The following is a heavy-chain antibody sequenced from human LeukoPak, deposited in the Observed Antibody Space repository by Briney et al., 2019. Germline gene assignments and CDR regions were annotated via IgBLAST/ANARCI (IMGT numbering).Heavy chain of an antibody. J-gene: IGHJ3*01. Sequence: KPSETLSLTCAVYGGSFSGYYWSWIRQPPGRGLEWIGEINHSGSTSYNPSLKSRVTISVDTSKNQFSLKLNSVTAADTAVYYCARVSGNSAAGDAFDLWCQGTTVTVSS. CDR3: ARVSGNSAAGDAFDL. CDR2: INHSGST. V-gene: IGHV4-34*01. D-gene: IGHD4-23*01. CDR1: GGSFSGYY.